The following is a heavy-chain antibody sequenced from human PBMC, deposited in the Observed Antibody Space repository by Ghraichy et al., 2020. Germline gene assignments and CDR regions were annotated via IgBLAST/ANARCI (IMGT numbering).Heavy chain of an antibody. CDR1: GFTFSSYA. D-gene: IGHD3-22*01. J-gene: IGHJ3*02. CDR2: ISSNGGST. Sequence: GGSLRLSCAASGFTFSSYAMHWVRQAPGKGLGYVSAISSNGGSTYYANSVKGRFTISRDNSKNTLYLQMGSLRAEDMAVYYCARLPRIDSSGYAIWGQGTMVTVSS. CDR3: ARLPRIDSSGYAI. V-gene: IGHV3-64*01.